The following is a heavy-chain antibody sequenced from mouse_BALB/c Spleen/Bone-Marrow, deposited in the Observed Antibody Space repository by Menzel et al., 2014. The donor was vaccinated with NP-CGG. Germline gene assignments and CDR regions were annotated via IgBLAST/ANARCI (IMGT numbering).Heavy chain of an antibody. CDR3: ARHRYGFDY. Sequence: EVKVVESGGDLVRPGGSLKLSCSASGFAFSSYDMSWVRQTPEKRLEWVAYISSGGGSTYYPDTVKGRFTISRDNAKNTLYLQMSCLKSEDTAMYYCARHRYGFDYWGQGTTLTVSS. CDR2: ISSGGGST. CDR1: GFAFSSYD. V-gene: IGHV5-12-1*01. D-gene: IGHD1-1*01. J-gene: IGHJ2*01.